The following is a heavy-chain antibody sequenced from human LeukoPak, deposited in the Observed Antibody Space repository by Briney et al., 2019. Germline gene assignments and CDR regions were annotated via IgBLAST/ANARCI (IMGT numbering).Heavy chain of an antibody. J-gene: IGHJ4*02. Sequence: GSLRLSCAASGFTVSSNYMSWVRQPPGKALEWIGNIYSTGLTYYNPSLKSRVTMSVDMSKNQFSLRLSSVTAADTAVYYCARGTAGFDFWGQGTLVTVSS. D-gene: IGHD6-19*01. V-gene: IGHV4-59*04. CDR3: ARGTAGFDF. CDR1: GFTVSSNY. CDR2: IYSTGLT.